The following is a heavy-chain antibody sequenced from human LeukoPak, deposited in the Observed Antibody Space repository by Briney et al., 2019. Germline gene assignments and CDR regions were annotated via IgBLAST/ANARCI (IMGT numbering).Heavy chain of an antibody. Sequence: GRSLRLSCAAPGFTFSSYGMHWVRQAPGKGLEWVAVISYDGSNKYYADSVKGRFTISRDNSKNTLYLQMNSLRAEDTAVYYCAKALTAAGLFDYWGQGTLVTVSS. CDR1: GFTFSSYG. CDR3: AKALTAAGLFDY. D-gene: IGHD6-13*01. CDR2: ISYDGSNK. J-gene: IGHJ4*02. V-gene: IGHV3-30*18.